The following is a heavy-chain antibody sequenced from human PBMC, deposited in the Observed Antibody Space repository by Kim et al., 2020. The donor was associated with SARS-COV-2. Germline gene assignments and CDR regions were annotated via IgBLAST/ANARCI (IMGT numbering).Heavy chain of an antibody. CDR3: ARGSEVVAERSYFDY. Sequence: GGSLRLSCAASGFTFSSYGMHWVRQAPGKGLEWVAVISYDGSNKYYADSVKGRFTISRDNSKNTLYLQMNSLRAEDTAVYYCARGSEVVAERSYFDYWG. J-gene: IGHJ4*01. CDR2: ISYDGSNK. D-gene: IGHD3-22*01. V-gene: IGHV3-33*05. CDR1: GFTFSSYG.